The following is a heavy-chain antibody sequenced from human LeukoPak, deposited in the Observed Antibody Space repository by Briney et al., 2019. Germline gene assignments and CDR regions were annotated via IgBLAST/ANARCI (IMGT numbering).Heavy chain of an antibody. CDR2: IDSSGIT. CDR3: ATVASGWYPDY. V-gene: IGHV4-59*01. Sequence: SETLSLTCTVSGGSISSFYYTWIRQPPGKGLEWIGYIDSSGITNYNSSLNSRVTISLDTSQNQFSLKLNSVTAADTAVYYCATVASGWYPDYWGQGALVTVAA. D-gene: IGHD6-19*01. CDR1: GGSISSFY. J-gene: IGHJ4*02.